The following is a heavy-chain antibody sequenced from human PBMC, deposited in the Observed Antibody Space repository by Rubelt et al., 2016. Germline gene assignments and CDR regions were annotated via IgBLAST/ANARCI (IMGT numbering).Heavy chain of an antibody. V-gene: IGHV1-24*01. CDR1: GYTLTELS. CDR3: ASLNVVVPAAKISYDY. J-gene: IGHJ4*02. CDR2: FDPEDGET. D-gene: IGHD2-2*01. Sequence: QVQLVQSGAEVKKPGASVKVSCKVSGYTLTELSMHWVRQAPGKGLEWMGGFDPEDGETIYAQKFQVIVTTTEDTSTDTADMELSSLRSEDTAVYYCASLNVVVPAAKISYDYWGQGTLVTVSS.